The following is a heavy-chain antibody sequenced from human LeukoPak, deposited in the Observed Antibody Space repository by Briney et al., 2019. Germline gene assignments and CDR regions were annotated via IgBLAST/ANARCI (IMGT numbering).Heavy chain of an antibody. V-gene: IGHV3-33*01. CDR3: ARGPGGYCSSNSCYRGELDY. CDR1: GFTFRCYG. D-gene: IGHD2-2*01. Sequence: GRSLRLSCAASGFTFRCYGMHWVRQAPGKGLEWVAVIWYDGSNKYYADSVKGRFTISRDNSKNTLYLQMNSLRAEDTAVYYCARGPGGYCSSNSCYRGELDYWGQGTLVTVSS. CDR2: IWYDGSNK. J-gene: IGHJ4*02.